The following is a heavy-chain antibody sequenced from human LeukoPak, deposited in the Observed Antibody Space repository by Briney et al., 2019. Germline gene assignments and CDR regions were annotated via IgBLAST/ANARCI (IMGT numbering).Heavy chain of an antibody. Sequence: PGMSLRLSCAASGFTFTTNGMHWVRHAPGKGREWVAVISLDGRGQHYVDSVKGRFTISRDNSKNTLYLQMNNMRSEDTAVYYCAKEYGDFRGFDFWGQGTLVTVSS. CDR1: GFTFTTNG. J-gene: IGHJ4*02. V-gene: IGHV3-30*18. CDR2: ISLDGRGQ. CDR3: AKEYGDFRGFDF. D-gene: IGHD4-17*01.